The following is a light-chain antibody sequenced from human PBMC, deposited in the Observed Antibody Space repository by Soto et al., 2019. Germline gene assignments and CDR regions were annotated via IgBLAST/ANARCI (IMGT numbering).Light chain of an antibody. V-gene: IGKV3-11*01. J-gene: IGKJ3*01. CDR2: DAS. CDR1: QSVGTY. Sequence: EIVLTQSPATLSLSPGERAILSCRASQSVGTYLDWYQQKPGQAPRLLIYDASNRATGIPARFGGSGSGTDFTLTINSLEPEDFAVYYCQQRSNWPGTFCPGTKVDIK. CDR3: QQRSNWPGT.